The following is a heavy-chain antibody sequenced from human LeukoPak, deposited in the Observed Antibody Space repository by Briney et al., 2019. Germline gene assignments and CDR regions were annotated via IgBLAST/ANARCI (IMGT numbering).Heavy chain of an antibody. CDR1: GGSISSSSYY. D-gene: IGHD1-26*01. CDR3: ARHGLRGSYPFYYYYYYMDV. CDR2: IYYSGST. Sequence: PSETLSLTCTVSGGSISSSSYYWCWIRPPPEKGLEWIGSIYYSGSTYYNPSLKSRVTISVDTSKNQFSLKLSSVTAADTAVYYCARHGLRGSYPFYYYYYYMDVWGKGTTVTVSS. V-gene: IGHV4-39*01. J-gene: IGHJ6*03.